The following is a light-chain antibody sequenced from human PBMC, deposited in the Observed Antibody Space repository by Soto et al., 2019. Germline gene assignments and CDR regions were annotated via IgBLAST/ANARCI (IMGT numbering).Light chain of an antibody. V-gene: IGLV2-14*01. CDR3: SSCTSSITLEFI. Sequence: QSALTQPASVSGSPGQSITISCTGTSSDAGAYNCGSWYQHHPGKAPKLLIYEVSNRPSGVSNRFSGSKYGTTAYLTISGLPAEDEADYYCSSCTSSITLEFIFGGGTMLTVL. CDR2: EVS. CDR1: SSDAGAYNC. J-gene: IGLJ2*01.